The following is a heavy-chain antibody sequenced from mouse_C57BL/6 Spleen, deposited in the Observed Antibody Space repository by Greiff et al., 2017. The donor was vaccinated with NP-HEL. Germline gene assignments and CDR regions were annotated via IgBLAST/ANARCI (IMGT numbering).Heavy chain of an antibody. CDR1: GFTFSSYT. J-gene: IGHJ4*01. CDR3: ARFHDGYYSYAMDY. Sequence: EVKLMESGGGLVKPGGSLKLSCAASGFTFSSYTMSWVRQTPEKRLEWVATISGGGGNTYYPDSVKGRFTISRDNAKNTLYLQMSSLRSEDTALYYCARFHDGYYSYAMDYWGQGTSVTVSS. D-gene: IGHD2-3*01. CDR2: ISGGGGNT. V-gene: IGHV5-9*01.